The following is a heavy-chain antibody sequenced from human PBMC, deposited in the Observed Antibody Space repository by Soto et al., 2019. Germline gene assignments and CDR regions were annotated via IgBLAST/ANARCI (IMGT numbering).Heavy chain of an antibody. V-gene: IGHV4-34*01. Sequence: SETLSLTCAVYGGSFSGNYWIWIRQPPGKGLEWIAEINHSGSSNYNPSLRGRVTISVDTAKSQFSLWLNSVTAADTAVYYCARGSIPSRGVLGFWGEGTQVTVSS. CDR1: GGSFSGNY. J-gene: IGHJ4*02. CDR2: INHSGSS. D-gene: IGHD2-2*02. CDR3: ARGSIPSRGVLGF.